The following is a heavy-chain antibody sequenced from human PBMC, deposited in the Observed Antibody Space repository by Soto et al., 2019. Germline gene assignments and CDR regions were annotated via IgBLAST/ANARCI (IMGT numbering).Heavy chain of an antibody. Sequence: GGSLRLSCAASGFTFSSYGMHWVRQAPGKGLEWVAVIWYDGSNKYYADSVKGRFTISRDNSKNTLYLQMNSLRAEDTAVYYCARDGPTDGYGIYYFDYWGQGTLVTVSS. J-gene: IGHJ4*02. CDR3: ARDGPTDGYGIYYFDY. V-gene: IGHV3-33*01. D-gene: IGHD5-18*01. CDR1: GFTFSSYG. CDR2: IWYDGSNK.